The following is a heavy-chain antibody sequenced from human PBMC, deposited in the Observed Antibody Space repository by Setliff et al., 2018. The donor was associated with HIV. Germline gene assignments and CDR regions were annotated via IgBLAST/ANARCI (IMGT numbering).Heavy chain of an antibody. CDR1: GFTLSNFW. J-gene: IGHJ4*02. V-gene: IGHV3-7*03. D-gene: IGHD6-19*01. Sequence: GGSLRLSCAASGFTLSNFWMTWVRQAPGKGLEWVASIKQDGSEKNYVDSVKGRFTLSRDNAKNSLYLQMSSLRAEDTAVYYCAKNPKYISGWFQYYFDYWGQGALVTVS. CDR3: AKNPKYISGWFQYYFDY. CDR2: IKQDGSEK.